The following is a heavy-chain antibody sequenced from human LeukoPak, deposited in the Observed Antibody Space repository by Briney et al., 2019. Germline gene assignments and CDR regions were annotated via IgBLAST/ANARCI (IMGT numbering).Heavy chain of an antibody. J-gene: IGHJ6*02. D-gene: IGHD5-18*01. V-gene: IGHV3-64D*06. CDR3: ARYGISSSYYALEV. CDR2: ISINGGST. Sequence: GGSLRLSCSASGFTFSSYAMHWVRQAPGKGLEYVSGISINGGSTDYADSVKGRFTISRDNSKNTVYLQMSSLRAEDTAVYYCARYGISSSYYALEVWGQGTTVTVSS. CDR1: GFTFSSYA.